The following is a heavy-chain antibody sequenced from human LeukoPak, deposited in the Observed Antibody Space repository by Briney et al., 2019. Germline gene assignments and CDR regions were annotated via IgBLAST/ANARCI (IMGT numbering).Heavy chain of an antibody. D-gene: IGHD3/OR15-3a*01. Sequence: GGSPRLSCAASGFTFSSYDLHWVRQATGKGLEWVSAIGTAGDTYYPGSVKGRFTISRDNAKNTLYLQMNSLRAEDTAVYYCARGAWTAYYFDYWGQGTLVTVSS. J-gene: IGHJ4*02. CDR2: IGTAGDT. CDR1: GFTFSSYD. V-gene: IGHV3-13*01. CDR3: ARGAWTAYYFDY.